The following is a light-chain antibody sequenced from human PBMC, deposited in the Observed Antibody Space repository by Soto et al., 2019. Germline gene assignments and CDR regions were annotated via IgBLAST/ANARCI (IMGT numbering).Light chain of an antibody. CDR3: HHYGTAWT. Sequence: IVLTHSPGALSLYQEERATLSCRASQSVSSSFLAWYQQKPGQAPRLLISGASTRATGIPDRFSGSGSGTDFTLGISRLEPEDFAVYYCHHYGTAWTFGHGAKVDI. V-gene: IGKV3-20*01. J-gene: IGKJ1*01. CDR1: QSVSSSF. CDR2: GAS.